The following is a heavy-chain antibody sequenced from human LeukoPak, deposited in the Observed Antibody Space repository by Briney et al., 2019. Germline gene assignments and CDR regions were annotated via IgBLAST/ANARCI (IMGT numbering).Heavy chain of an antibody. CDR1: GFTVSSNY. J-gene: IGHJ4*02. CDR3: AGDKTTSGYYEFDY. Sequence: GGSLRLSCAASGFTVSSNYMSWVRQAPGTGLECVSVIDNGGNTYYADSVKGRFTISRDNSKNTLYLRMNSLRAEDTAVYYCAGDKTTSGYYEFDYWGQGTLVTVSS. CDR2: IDNGGNT. D-gene: IGHD3-22*01. V-gene: IGHV3-53*01.